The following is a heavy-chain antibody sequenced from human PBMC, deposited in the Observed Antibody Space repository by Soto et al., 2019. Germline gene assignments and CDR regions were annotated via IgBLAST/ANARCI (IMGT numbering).Heavy chain of an antibody. Sequence: QVQLVESGGGVVQPGDSLRLSCAASGFRFSDDGMHWVRQSPGKGLEWVAVIWFDGTNKYYGDSVEGRFTISRDNSKNTLYLQMNSPRAEDTAVYYCAEDARMVNDAFDIWGQGTMVTVSS. D-gene: IGHD5-18*01. J-gene: IGHJ3*02. CDR3: AEDARMVNDAFDI. CDR2: IWFDGTNK. CDR1: GFRFSDDG. V-gene: IGHV3-33*06.